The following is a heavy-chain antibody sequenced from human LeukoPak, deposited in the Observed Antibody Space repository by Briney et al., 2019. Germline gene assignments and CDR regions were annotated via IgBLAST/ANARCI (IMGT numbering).Heavy chain of an antibody. J-gene: IGHJ4*02. CDR2: ISSSSSYI. CDR3: ARDSSNWVFDY. Sequence: GGSLRLSCAASGFTFSSYSMNWVRQAPGKGLEWVSSISSSSSYIYYADSVKGRFTTSRDNAKNSLYLQMNSLRAEDTAVYYCARDSSNWVFDYWGQGTLVTVSS. V-gene: IGHV3-21*01. CDR1: GFTFSSYS. D-gene: IGHD7-27*01.